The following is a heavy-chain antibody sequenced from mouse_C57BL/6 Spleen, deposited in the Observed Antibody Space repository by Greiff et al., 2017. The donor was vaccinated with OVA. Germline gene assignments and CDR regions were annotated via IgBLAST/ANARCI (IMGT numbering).Heavy chain of an antibody. CDR2: IDPSDSYT. CDR3: ARRSIYYYGSSYGYYAMDY. J-gene: IGHJ4*01. Sequence: VQLQQPGAELVKPGASVKLSCKASGYTFTSYWMQWVKQRPGQGLEWIGKIDPSDSYTNYNQKFKGKATLTVDTSSSTAYMQRSSLTSEDSAVYYCARRSIYYYGSSYGYYAMDYWGQGTSVTVSS. V-gene: IGHV1-50*01. CDR1: GYTFTSYW. D-gene: IGHD1-1*01.